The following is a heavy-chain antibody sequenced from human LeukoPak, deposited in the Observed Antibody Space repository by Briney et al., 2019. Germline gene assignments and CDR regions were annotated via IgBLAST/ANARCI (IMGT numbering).Heavy chain of an antibody. CDR3: AKDRLRGAYFDY. J-gene: IGHJ4*02. V-gene: IGHV3-30*18. Sequence: PGGSLRLSCAASGFTFSSYGMHWVRQAPGKGLEWVAAISYDGSNKYYADSVKGRFTISRDNSKNTLYLQMNSLRAEDTAVYYCAKDRLRGAYFDYWGQGTLVTVSS. CDR2: ISYDGSNK. D-gene: IGHD5-12*01. CDR1: GFTFSSYG.